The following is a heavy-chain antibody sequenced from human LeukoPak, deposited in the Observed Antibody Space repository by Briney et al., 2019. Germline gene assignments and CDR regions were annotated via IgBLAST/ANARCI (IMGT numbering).Heavy chain of an antibody. D-gene: IGHD2-15*01. CDR2: VYYSGTT. V-gene: IGHV4-39*07. CDR3: ARVGYCSGGSCLYWFDP. J-gene: IGHJ5*02. CDR1: GDSISLSFYY. Sequence: PSETLSLTCSVSGDSISLSFYYWGWIRQPPGKALEWIGSVYYSGTTSYNPSLKSRVTISVDTSKNQFSLKLSSVTAADTAVYYCARVGYCSGGSCLYWFDPWGQGTLVTVSS.